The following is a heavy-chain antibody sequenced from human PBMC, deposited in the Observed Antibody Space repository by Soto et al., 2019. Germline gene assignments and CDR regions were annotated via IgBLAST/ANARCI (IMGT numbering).Heavy chain of an antibody. CDR1: GGSISSYY. J-gene: IGHJ4*02. CDR3: ARGGGYVAAGISPPSVYGY. Sequence: SETLSLTCTVSGGSISSYYWSWIRQPPGKGLEWIGYIYYSGSTNCNPSLKSRVTISVDTSKNQFSLKLSSVAAADTAVYYCARGGGYVAAGISPPSVYGYWGQGTLVTVSS. D-gene: IGHD5-12*01. CDR2: IYYSGST. V-gene: IGHV4-59*01.